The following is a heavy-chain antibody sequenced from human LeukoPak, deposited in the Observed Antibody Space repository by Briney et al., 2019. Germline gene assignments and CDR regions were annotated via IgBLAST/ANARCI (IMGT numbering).Heavy chain of an antibody. Sequence: ASVKVSCKASGYTFTGFYIHWVRQAPRQGLEWMGCLNCNSGGTNYAQKFQGRDTMTRDTSISTAYLELNRLTSDDTAIYYCARDWFVDSGDDPFPFDYWGQGTLVSVSS. D-gene: IGHD5-12*01. CDR1: GYTFTGFY. CDR2: LNCNSGGT. J-gene: IGHJ4*02. V-gene: IGHV1-2*02. CDR3: ARDWFVDSGDDPFPFDY.